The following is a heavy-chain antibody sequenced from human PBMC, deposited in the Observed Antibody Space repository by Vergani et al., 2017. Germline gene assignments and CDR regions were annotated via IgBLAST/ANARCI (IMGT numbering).Heavy chain of an antibody. CDR3: ARPGYCTNGVCYHAFDI. D-gene: IGHD2-8*01. CDR1: GYSFTSYW. CDR2: IYPGDSDT. Sequence: EVQLVQSGAEVTKPGESLRISCKGSGYSFTSYWISWVRQMPGKGLEWMGIIYPGDSDTRYSPSFQGQVTISADKSISTAYLQWSNLKASDTAMYYCARPGYCTNGVCYHAFDIWGQGTMVTVSS. V-gene: IGHV5-51*01. J-gene: IGHJ3*02.